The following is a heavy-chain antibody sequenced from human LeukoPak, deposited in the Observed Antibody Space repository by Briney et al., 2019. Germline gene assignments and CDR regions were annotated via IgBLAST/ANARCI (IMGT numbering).Heavy chain of an antibody. V-gene: IGHV3-23*01. Sequence: GGSLRLSCAASGFTFSAYGMSWVRQAPGKGLEWVSHISDTVRDTWYANSVKGRFIISRDNSRGTVYLQMSSLRPEDTALYFCAKDNYGGIFASWGQGTLVTVSS. J-gene: IGHJ4*02. CDR3: AKDNYGGIFAS. CDR1: GFTFSAYG. D-gene: IGHD4-17*01. CDR2: ISDTVRDT.